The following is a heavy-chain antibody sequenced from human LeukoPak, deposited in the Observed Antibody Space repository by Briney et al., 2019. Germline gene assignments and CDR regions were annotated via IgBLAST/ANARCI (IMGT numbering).Heavy chain of an antibody. D-gene: IGHD3-10*01. V-gene: IGHV6-1*01. Sequence: SQTLSLTCAISGDSVSSNSAAWNWIRQSPSRGLEWLGRTYYRSKWYNDYAVSVKSRITINPDTSKNQFSLQLNSVTPEDTAVYYCARDQYVRHMVRGVIQDAFDIWGQGTMVTVSS. CDR2: TYYRSKWYN. J-gene: IGHJ3*02. CDR3: ARDQYVRHMVRGVIQDAFDI. CDR1: GDSVSSNSAA.